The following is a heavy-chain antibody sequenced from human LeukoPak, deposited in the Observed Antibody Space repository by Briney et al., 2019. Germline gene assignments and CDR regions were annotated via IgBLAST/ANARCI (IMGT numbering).Heavy chain of an antibody. J-gene: IGHJ4*02. CDR1: GGSISSSSYY. Sequence: NTSETLSLTCTVSGGSISSSSYYWGWIRQSPGKGLEWIGRIYYSGTTDYNPSLKSRVTISVDTSKNQFSLELSSVTAADTAVYYCARRQGGYSSSWYDYWGQGALVTVSS. D-gene: IGHD6-13*01. CDR2: IYYSGTT. V-gene: IGHV4-39*01. CDR3: ARRQGGYSSSWYDY.